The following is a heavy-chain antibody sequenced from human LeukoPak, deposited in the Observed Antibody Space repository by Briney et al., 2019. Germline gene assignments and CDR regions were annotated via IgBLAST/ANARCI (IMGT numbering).Heavy chain of an antibody. D-gene: IGHD7-27*01. CDR1: GFTFSNAW. CDR2: IKSKTDRGTT. Sequence: GGSLRLSCAASGFTFSNAWMSWVRQAPGKGLEWVGRIKSKTDRGTTDYAAPVKGRFTISRDDTKNTLYLQMNSLKTEDTAVYYCTTGPLGRDYYGLDVWGQGTTVTVSS. J-gene: IGHJ6*02. CDR3: TTGPLGRDYYGLDV. V-gene: IGHV3-15*01.